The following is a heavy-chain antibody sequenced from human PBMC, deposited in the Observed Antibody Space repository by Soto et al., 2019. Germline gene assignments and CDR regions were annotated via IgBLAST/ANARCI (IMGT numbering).Heavy chain of an antibody. CDR1: GYTFTSYG. J-gene: IGHJ5*02. D-gene: IGHD2-15*01. CDR3: ARSGFCSGGSCYPNCFDP. CDR2: ISAYNGNT. Sequence: ASVKVSCKASGYTFTSYGISWVRQAPGQGLEWMGWISAYNGNTNYAQKLQGRVTMTTDTSTSTAYMELRSLRSDDTAVYYCARSGFCSGGSCYPNCFDPWGQATLVTVSS. V-gene: IGHV1-18*01.